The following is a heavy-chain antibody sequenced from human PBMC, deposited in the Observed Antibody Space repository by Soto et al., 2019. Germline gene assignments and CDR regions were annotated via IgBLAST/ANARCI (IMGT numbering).Heavy chain of an antibody. Sequence: QLQLQESGPGLVKPSETLSLTCTVSGDSITSSSHYWGWIRQPPGKGLQSIANIYYEGNTYYNPSLKSRVTISLDTSKNQFSRRLNSVTAADTAVYYCVRSSIEPLVFMHPFDYWGQGTLVTVSS. D-gene: IGHD6-6*01. V-gene: IGHV4-39*01. CDR1: GDSITSSSHY. J-gene: IGHJ4*02. CDR3: VRSSIEPLVFMHPFDY. CDR2: IYYEGNT.